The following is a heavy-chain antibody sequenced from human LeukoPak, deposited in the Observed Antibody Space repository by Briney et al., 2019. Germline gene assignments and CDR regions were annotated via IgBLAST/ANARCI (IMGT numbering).Heavy chain of an antibody. CDR2: IKPDGSEQ. V-gene: IGHV3-7*03. CDR1: GFTFSDYY. J-gene: IGHJ4*02. Sequence: PGGSLRLSCAASGFTFSDYYMSWVRQAPGEGLDWVAAIKPDGSEQYYVDSVKGRFTISRDNSKNTLYLQMNSLRAEDTAVYYCAKAPVDRITHFDYWGQGTLVTVSS. CDR3: AKAPVDRITHFDY. D-gene: IGHD1-14*01.